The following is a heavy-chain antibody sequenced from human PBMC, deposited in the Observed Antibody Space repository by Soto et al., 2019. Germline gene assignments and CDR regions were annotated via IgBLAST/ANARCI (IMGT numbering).Heavy chain of an antibody. J-gene: IGHJ4*02. Sequence: GGSLRLSCAASGFDFSSSWMSWIRQAPGKGLEWVANIKGDVSEKYSVDSVKGRFTISRDNAENSLYLQMNSLRAEDTAVYYCVKGGTNFAYWGQGIMVTVSS. V-gene: IGHV3-7*05. CDR1: GFDFSSSW. CDR2: IKGDVSEK. CDR3: VKGGTNFAY. D-gene: IGHD1-7*01.